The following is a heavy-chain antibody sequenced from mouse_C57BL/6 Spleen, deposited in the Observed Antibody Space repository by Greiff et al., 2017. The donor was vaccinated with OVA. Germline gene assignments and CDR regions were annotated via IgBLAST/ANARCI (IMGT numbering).Heavy chain of an antibody. D-gene: IGHD5-1*01. V-gene: IGHV5-17*01. CDR2: ISSGSSTI. CDR3: AKSTHLDY. J-gene: IGHJ2*01. Sequence: EVHLVESGGGSVKPGGSLTLSCAASGFTFSDYGMHWVRQVPEKGLEWVAYISSGSSTIYYADPVTGRFTISRDNVKKTLFLQMTSLRSEDTAMYYCAKSTHLDYWGQGTTLTVSS. CDR1: GFTFSDYG.